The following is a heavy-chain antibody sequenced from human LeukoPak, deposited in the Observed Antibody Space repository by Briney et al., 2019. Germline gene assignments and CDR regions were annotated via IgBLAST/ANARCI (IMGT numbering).Heavy chain of an antibody. CDR1: GFTFSSYA. V-gene: IGHV3-21*01. D-gene: IGHD1-26*01. J-gene: IGHJ4*02. CDR2: ISSSSSYI. CDR3: AREGRGSYYLFDY. Sequence: GGSLRLSCAASGFTFSSYAMSWVRQAPGKGLEWVSSISSSSSYIYYADLVKGRFTISRDNAKNSLYLQMNSLRAEDTAVYYCAREGRGSYYLFDYWGQGTLVTVSS.